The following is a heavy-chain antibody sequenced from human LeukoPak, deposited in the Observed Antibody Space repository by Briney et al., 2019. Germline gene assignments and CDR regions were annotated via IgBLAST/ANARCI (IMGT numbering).Heavy chain of an antibody. Sequence: GGSLRLSCAPSGFAFTAHWMSWVRQAPGKRLEGVANIKHDGSEKYYVDSVKGRFTISRDYAKDSVYLQMNSLRVDDTAVYYCARTRVVTRGGYWYFDVWGRGTLVTVSS. V-gene: IGHV3-7*01. CDR2: IKHDGSEK. J-gene: IGHJ2*01. CDR3: ARTRVVTRGGYWYFDV. D-gene: IGHD2-21*02. CDR1: GFAFTAHW.